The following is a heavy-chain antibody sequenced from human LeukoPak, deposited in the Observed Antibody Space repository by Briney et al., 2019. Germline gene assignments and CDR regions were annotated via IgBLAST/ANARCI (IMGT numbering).Heavy chain of an antibody. CDR2: ISWDGGST. J-gene: IGHJ6*02. Sequence: GGSLRLSCAASGFTFDDYTMHWVRQAPGKGLEWVSLISWDGGSTYYADSVKGRFTISRDNSKNSLYLQMNSLRTEDTALYYCAKDDGYVSGYGMDVWGQGTTVTVSS. CDR1: GFTFDDYT. D-gene: IGHD5-18*01. V-gene: IGHV3-43*01. CDR3: AKDDGYVSGYGMDV.